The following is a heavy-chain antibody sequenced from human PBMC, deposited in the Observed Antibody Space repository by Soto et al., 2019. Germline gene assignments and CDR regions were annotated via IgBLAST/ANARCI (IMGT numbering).Heavy chain of an antibody. V-gene: IGHV3-30*04. J-gene: IGHJ4*02. CDR2: VSFDGKVT. Sequence: PGGSLRLSCTGSGFTFNSLSLHWVRQGPDKGLEWVAVVSFDGKVTYYADSVKGRFTVSRDISKNTIYLQANSLRPEDTAVYYCAREPYGDSQYFDYWGQGTPVTVSS. D-gene: IGHD2-21*02. CDR1: GFTFNSLS. CDR3: AREPYGDSQYFDY.